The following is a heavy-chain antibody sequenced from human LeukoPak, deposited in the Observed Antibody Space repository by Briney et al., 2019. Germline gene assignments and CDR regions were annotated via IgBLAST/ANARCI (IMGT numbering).Heavy chain of an antibody. CDR3: ARDSTWSGYDY. CDR1: GFTFSTHA. J-gene: IGHJ4*02. Sequence: GGSLRLSCAASGFTFSTHAMSWVRLAPGKGLEWVSAISGSAGSTYYADSVKGRFTISRDNSKNTLYVQMNSLRAEDTAVYYCARDSTWSGYDYWGQGTLVTVSS. V-gene: IGHV3-23*01. CDR2: ISGSAGST. D-gene: IGHD3-3*01.